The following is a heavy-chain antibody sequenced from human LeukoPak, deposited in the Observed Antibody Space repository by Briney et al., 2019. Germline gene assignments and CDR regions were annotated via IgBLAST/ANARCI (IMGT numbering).Heavy chain of an antibody. D-gene: IGHD5-18*01. CDR1: GGTFSSYT. Sequence: SVKVSCKASGGTFSSYTISWVRQAPGQGLEWMGRIIPILGIANYAQKFQGRVTITADKSTSTAYMELSSLRSEDTAVYYCARENRYSYGFNYYYYMDVWGKGTTVTVSS. CDR2: IIPILGIA. J-gene: IGHJ6*03. V-gene: IGHV1-69*04. CDR3: ARENRYSYGFNYYYYMDV.